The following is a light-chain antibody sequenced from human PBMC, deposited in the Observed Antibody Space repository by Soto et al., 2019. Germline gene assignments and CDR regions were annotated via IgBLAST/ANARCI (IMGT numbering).Light chain of an antibody. V-gene: IGLV2-23*02. CDR2: EVR. CDR1: SSDVGSYNL. Sequence: QSALTQPASVSGSPGQSITISCTGTSSDVGSYNLVSWYQQHPGKAPKLLIYEVRKRPSGVSNRFSGSKSGNTASLTISGLQAEDEADYYCCSYAGRIGGGTKLTVL. J-gene: IGLJ2*01. CDR3: CSYAGR.